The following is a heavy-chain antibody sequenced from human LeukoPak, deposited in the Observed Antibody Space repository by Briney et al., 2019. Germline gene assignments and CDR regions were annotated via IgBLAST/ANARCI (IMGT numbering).Heavy chain of an antibody. J-gene: IGHJ4*02. CDR1: GFTFSSYT. CDR2: ISYDGSNE. D-gene: IGHD2-21*02. CDR3: ARGWAAIPD. V-gene: IGHV3-30-3*01. Sequence: GRSLRLSCAASGFTFSSYTMHWVCQAPGKGLESVAVISYDGSNEYSADSVKGRFTISRDNSKNTLYLQMNSLRAEDTAVYYCARGWAAIPDWGQGTLVTVSS.